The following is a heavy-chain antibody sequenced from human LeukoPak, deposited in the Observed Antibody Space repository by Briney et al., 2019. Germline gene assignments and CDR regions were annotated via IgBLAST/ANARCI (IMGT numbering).Heavy chain of an antibody. J-gene: IGHJ5*02. V-gene: IGHV6-1*01. CDR3: AQHSSGYYFSGWFDP. CDR1: GDSVSSNSAA. CDR2: TYYRSKLYN. D-gene: IGHD3-22*01. Sequence: SQTLSLTCALSGDSVSSNSAAWHWIRQSPSRGLEWLGRTYYRSKLYNDYAVSVKSRITINPDTSKHQFSLQLNSVTPEDTAVYYCAQHSSGYYFSGWFDPWGQGTLVTVSS.